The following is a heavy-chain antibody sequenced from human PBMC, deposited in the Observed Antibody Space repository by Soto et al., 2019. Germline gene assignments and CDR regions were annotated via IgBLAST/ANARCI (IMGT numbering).Heavy chain of an antibody. Sequence: QVQLVQSGAEVKEPGSSVRVSCKASGGTLRNYGISWVRQAPGQGLEWMGGIIPVFGTANYAQKFQGRVTITADESTSTVYMDVTSLRSEDTAVYYCSRGDATKIVVTTYYGMDVWGQGTTVTVSS. CDR3: SRGDATKIVVTTYYGMDV. V-gene: IGHV1-69*13. D-gene: IGHD4-17*01. CDR1: GGTLRNYG. CDR2: IIPVFGTA. J-gene: IGHJ6*02.